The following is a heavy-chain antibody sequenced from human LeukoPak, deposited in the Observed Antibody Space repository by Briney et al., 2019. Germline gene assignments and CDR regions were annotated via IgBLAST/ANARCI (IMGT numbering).Heavy chain of an antibody. V-gene: IGHV1-24*01. CDR2: FDPEDGET. J-gene: IGHJ4*02. CDR1: GYTFTGYY. Sequence: ASVKVSCKASGYTFTGYYMHWVRQAPGQGLEWMGGFDPEDGETIYAQKFQGRVTMTEDTSTDTAYMELSSLRSEDTAVYYCATDVPTRFSVVRFGYWGQGTLVTVSS. CDR3: ATDVPTRFSVVRFGY. D-gene: IGHD2-15*01.